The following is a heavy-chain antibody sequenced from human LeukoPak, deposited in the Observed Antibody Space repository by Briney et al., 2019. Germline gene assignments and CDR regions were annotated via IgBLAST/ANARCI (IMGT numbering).Heavy chain of an antibody. V-gene: IGHV3-48*03. CDR3: AELGITMIGGV. J-gene: IGHJ6*04. Sequence: GGSLRLSCVASGFTFRHYAMSWVRQAPGKGLEWVSYISSSGSTIYYADPVKGRFTISRDNAKNSLYLQMNSLRAEDTAVYYCAELGITMIGGVWGKGTTVTISS. CDR2: ISSSGSTI. D-gene: IGHD3-10*02. CDR1: GFTFRHYA.